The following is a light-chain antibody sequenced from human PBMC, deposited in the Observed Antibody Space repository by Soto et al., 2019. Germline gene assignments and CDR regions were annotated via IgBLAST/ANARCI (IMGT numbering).Light chain of an antibody. J-gene: IGKJ1*01. CDR2: GAS. V-gene: IGKV3-15*01. Sequence: EIVMTHTPATRSVSRVERATLSCRASQTVSSNLAWYQQKPGQAPRLLIYGASTRATGVPARFSGSGSGTEFTLPISSLQSEDFAVYYCQQYNNWWTFGQGTKVDIK. CDR3: QQYNNWWT. CDR1: QTVSSN.